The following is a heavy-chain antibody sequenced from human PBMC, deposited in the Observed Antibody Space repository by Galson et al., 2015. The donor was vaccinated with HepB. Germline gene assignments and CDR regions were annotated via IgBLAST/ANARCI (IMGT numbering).Heavy chain of an antibody. CDR1: GGSISSSNW. CDR3: ARGRITMVRGVGVWFDP. CDR2: IYHSGST. J-gene: IGHJ5*02. Sequence: SETLSLTCAASGGSISSSNWWSRVRQPPGKGLEWIGEIYHSGSTNYNPSLKSRVTISVDKSKNQFSLKLSSVTAADTAVYYCARGRITMVRGVGVWFDPWGQGTLVTVSS. D-gene: IGHD3-10*01. V-gene: IGHV4-4*02.